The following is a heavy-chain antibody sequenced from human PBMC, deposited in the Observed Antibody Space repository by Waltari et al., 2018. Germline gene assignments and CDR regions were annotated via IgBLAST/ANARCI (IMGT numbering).Heavy chain of an antibody. D-gene: IGHD3-10*01. CDR3: AREALTMVRGVHNWFDP. Sequence: QVQLQESGPGLVKPSETLSLTCTVSGGSISSYYWSWIRQPAGKGLEWIGRIYTSGSTNYNPSLKSRVTMSVDTSKNQFSLKLSSVTAADTAVYYCAREALTMVRGVHNWFDPWGQGTLVTVSS. V-gene: IGHV4-4*07. CDR2: IYTSGST. CDR1: GGSISSYY. J-gene: IGHJ5*02.